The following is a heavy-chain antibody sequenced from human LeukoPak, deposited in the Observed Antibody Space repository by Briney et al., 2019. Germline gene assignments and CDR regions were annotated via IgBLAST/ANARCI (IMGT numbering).Heavy chain of an antibody. Sequence: SETLSLTCTVSGGSISSGGYYWTWIRQHPGKGLEWIGYIHHTGNTYYTPSLKSRVTMSVDTSKNQFSLNLNSVTAADTAVYFCARRLPSIAVLDYWGQGILVTVSS. CDR3: ARRLPSIAVLDY. J-gene: IGHJ4*02. CDR2: IHHTGNT. CDR1: GGSISSGGYY. V-gene: IGHV4-31*03. D-gene: IGHD2-15*01.